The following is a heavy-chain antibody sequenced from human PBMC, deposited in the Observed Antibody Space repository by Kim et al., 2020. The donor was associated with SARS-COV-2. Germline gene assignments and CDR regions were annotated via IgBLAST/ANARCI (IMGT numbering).Heavy chain of an antibody. J-gene: IGHJ4*02. V-gene: IGHV3-53*05. CDR3: TKFDY. Sequence: GGSLRLSCSASGFLVNSNYMTWVRQAPGKGLEWVSVMYAGGSAYYADSVKGRFTISRDLSRNMLFLEMNSLTVEDTGKYYCTKFDYWAQGTQVTVST. CDR1: GFLVNSNY. CDR2: MYAGGSA.